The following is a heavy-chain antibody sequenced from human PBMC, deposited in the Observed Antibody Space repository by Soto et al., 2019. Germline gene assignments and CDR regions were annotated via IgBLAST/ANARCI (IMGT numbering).Heavy chain of an antibody. V-gene: IGHV1-69*01. CDR3: EIDGGSGELSGV. D-gene: IGHD3-10*01. CDR1: GGTFSNYV. CDR2: IIPLFGTT. Sequence: QVQLVQSGTEVKKPGSSAKVSCKASGGTFSNYVISWVRQAPGQGLAWMGGIIPLFGTTDYAKKFQGRIAITADESTTTVYMDLSSLRFEDTAVYFCEIDGGSGELSGVWGQGTTVIVSS. J-gene: IGHJ6*02.